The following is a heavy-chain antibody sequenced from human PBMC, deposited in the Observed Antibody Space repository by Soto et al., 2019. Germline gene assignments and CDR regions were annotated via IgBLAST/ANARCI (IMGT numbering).Heavy chain of an antibody. J-gene: IGHJ6*02. CDR3: TGINWFRGMDV. V-gene: IGHV6-1*01. CDR1: GASVSSNSAG. Sequence: SQTLSLTGILSGASVSSNSAGWNWIRQAPSRGLEWLGRTYYKSKWNNNYALSVKRRITINPDTSKNQFCLPLYSVTPECTAVYYSTGINWFRGMDVWGQGTTVTVSS. CDR2: TYYKSKWNN. D-gene: IGHD4-17*01.